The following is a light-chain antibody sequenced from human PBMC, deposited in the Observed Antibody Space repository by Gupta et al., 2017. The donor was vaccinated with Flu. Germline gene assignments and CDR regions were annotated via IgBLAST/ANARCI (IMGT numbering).Light chain of an antibody. Sequence: EIVLTQSPGTLSLSPGERATLSCRASHSVTSSSLAWYQQKPGQAPRLLIYGTSSRATGIPDRFSGSGSGTDFTLTISRLEPEDFAVYYCQQYGSSFLYTFGQGTKLEIK. CDR3: QQYGSSFLYT. J-gene: IGKJ2*01. CDR1: HSVTSSS. V-gene: IGKV3-20*01. CDR2: GTS.